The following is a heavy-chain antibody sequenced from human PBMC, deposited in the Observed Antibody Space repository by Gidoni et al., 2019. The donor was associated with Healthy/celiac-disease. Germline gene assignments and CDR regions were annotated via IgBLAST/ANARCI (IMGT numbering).Heavy chain of an antibody. CDR3: ARDVRGGGLGGMDV. J-gene: IGHJ6*02. V-gene: IGHV3-33*01. CDR2: IWYDGSNK. D-gene: IGHD3-16*01. Sequence: QVQLGESGGGGGQPGKSLRLSGKASGFTVSNHGLHWVRQAPGKGLGWVAVIWYDGSNKYYDDSVQGRFTISRDNSKNRLYLQMNSLRAEDTAVYYCARDVRGGGLGGMDVWGQGTTVTVSS. CDR1: GFTVSNHG.